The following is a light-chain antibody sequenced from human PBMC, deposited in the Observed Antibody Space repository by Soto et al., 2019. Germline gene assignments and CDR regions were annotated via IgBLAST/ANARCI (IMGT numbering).Light chain of an antibody. CDR2: GAS. J-gene: IGKJ4*01. CDR3: QQYGSSLLT. CDR1: QSVSSN. V-gene: IGKV3-15*01. Sequence: EIVMTQSPATLSVSPWERATLSCRASQSVSSNLAWYQQKPGQAPRLLIYGASTRATGIPARFSGSGSGTEFTLTISSLQSEDFAVDYCQQYGSSLLTFGGGTKVDIK.